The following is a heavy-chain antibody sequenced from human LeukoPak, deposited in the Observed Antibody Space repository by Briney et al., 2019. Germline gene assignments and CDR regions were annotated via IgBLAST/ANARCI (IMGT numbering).Heavy chain of an antibody. CDR1: GFTFSSYA. CDR2: ISRSGNTS. D-gene: IGHD6-13*01. CDR3: ASPGST. V-gene: IGHV3-64*01. Sequence: GGSLRLSCAASGFTFSSYAMHWVRQPPGKGLEYVAAISRSGNTSYYATSVKDRFIVSRDNAKKTLFLQMSNLRPDDTAVYFCASPGSTWGQGALVTVSS. J-gene: IGHJ5*02.